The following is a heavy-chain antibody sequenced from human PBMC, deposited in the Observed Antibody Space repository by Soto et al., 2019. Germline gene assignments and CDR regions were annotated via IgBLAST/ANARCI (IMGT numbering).Heavy chain of an antibody. Sequence: QVQLVQSGAEVKKPGSSVKVSCKASGGTFSHNAISWVRQAHGQGLEWMGGIIPIFGTANYAQKFKGRVTIAADESTSTAYRELSSLRSEDTAVYYCVRGWGYDSSDYYYAYWGQGTLVTVSS. CDR1: GGTFSHNA. V-gene: IGHV1-69*01. J-gene: IGHJ4*02. CDR2: IIPIFGTA. D-gene: IGHD3-22*01. CDR3: VRGWGYDSSDYYYAY.